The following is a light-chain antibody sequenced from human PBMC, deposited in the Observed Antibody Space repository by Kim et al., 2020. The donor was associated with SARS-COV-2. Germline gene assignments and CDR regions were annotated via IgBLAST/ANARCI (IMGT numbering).Light chain of an antibody. Sequence: QSALTQPASVSGSPGQSITISCTGTSSDIGGYNYVSWYQQHPGKAPKLMISDVSKRPSGVSYRFSGSKSGNTASLTISGLQAEDEADYYCNSYTSSSTCVFGTGTKVTVL. J-gene: IGLJ1*01. V-gene: IGLV2-14*03. CDR2: DVS. CDR3: NSYTSSSTCV. CDR1: SSDIGGYNY.